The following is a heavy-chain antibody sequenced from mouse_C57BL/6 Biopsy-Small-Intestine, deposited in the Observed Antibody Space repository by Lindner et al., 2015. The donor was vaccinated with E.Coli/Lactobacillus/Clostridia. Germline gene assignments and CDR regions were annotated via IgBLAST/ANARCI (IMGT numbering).Heavy chain of an antibody. CDR2: INPNNGGT. V-gene: IGHV1-26*01. Sequence: VQLQESGPELVKPGASVKISCKASGYTFTDYYMNWVKQSHGKSLEWIGDINPNNGGTSYNQKFKGKATLTVDKSSSTAYMELRSLTSEDSAVYYCARGGLTTPSSYYFDYWGQGTTLTVSS. J-gene: IGHJ2*01. CDR3: ARGGLTTPSSYYFDY. D-gene: IGHD1-1*01. CDR1: GYTFTDYY.